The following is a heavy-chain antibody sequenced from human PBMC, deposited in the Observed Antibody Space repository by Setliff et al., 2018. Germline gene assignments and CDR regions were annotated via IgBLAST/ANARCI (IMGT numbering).Heavy chain of an antibody. D-gene: IGHD3-22*01. J-gene: IGHJ4*02. CDR3: ARDYYDSSGRSYYFDY. CDR1: GGTFSSYA. V-gene: IGHV1-69*13. Sequence: SVKVSCKASGGTFSSYAISWVRQAPGQGLEWMGGIIPIFGTANYAQKFQGRVTITADESTSTAYMELSSLRSEDTAVYYCARDYYDSSGRSYYFDYWGQGTLVTVSS. CDR2: IIPIFGTA.